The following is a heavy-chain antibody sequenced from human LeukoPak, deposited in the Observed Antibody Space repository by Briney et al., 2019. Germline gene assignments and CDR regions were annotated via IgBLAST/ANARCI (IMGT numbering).Heavy chain of an antibody. CDR1: GFTFSSYG. J-gene: IGHJ4*02. V-gene: IGHV3-30*02. CDR3: ARDSGASITMVRGVMSY. CDR2: IRYDGSNK. Sequence: GGTLRLSCAASGFTFSSYGMHWVRQAPGKGLEWVAFIRYDGSNKYYADSVKGRFTISRDNSKNTLYLQMNSLRAEDTAVYYCARDSGASITMVRGVMSYWGQGTLVTVSS. D-gene: IGHD3-10*01.